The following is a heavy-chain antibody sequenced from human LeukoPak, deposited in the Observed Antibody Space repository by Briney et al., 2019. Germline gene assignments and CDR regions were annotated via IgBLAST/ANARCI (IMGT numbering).Heavy chain of an antibody. J-gene: IGHJ5*02. V-gene: IGHV4-39*01. CDR3: ARTKSYTAMVTT. CDR2: IYYNGAT. CDR1: GGSISSGDYY. D-gene: IGHD5-18*01. Sequence: PSETLSLTCTVSGGSISSGDYYWSWIRQPPGKGLEWIGTIYYNGATQYNPSLKSRVTMSVDTSKNQFSLKLTSVTAADTAVYYCARTKSYTAMVTTWGQGTLVTVSS.